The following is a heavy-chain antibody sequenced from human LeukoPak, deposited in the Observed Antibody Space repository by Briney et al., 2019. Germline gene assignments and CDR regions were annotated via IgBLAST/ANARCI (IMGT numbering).Heavy chain of an antibody. CDR2: VYSSGGT. CDR3: ARSIYGDYYFDY. J-gene: IGHJ4*02. CDR1: GDSMTKNY. V-gene: IGHV4-4*07. Sequence: PSETLSLTCTVSGDSMTKNYWNWIRRTAGEGLEWIGRVYSSGGTNYNPSLKSRVTISVDKSKSQFSLKLSSVTAADTALYYCARSIYGDYYFDYWGQGTLVTVSS. D-gene: IGHD4-17*01.